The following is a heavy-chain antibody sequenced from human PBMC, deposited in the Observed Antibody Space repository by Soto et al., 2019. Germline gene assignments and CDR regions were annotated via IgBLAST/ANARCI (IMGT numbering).Heavy chain of an antibody. CDR1: GYTFTSYA. CDR2: INAGNGNT. V-gene: IGHV1-3*01. D-gene: IGHD6-19*01. J-gene: IGHJ4*02. Sequence: SGKVSCKASGYTFTSYAMHWVRQAPGQRLEWMGWINAGNGNTKYSQKFQGRVTITRDTSASTAYMELSSLRSDDTAVYYCARGTSGWYISNYWGQGTLVTVSS. CDR3: ARGTSGWYISNY.